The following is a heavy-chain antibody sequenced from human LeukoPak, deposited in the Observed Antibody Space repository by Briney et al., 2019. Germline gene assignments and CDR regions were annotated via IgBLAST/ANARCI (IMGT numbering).Heavy chain of an antibody. CDR2: FDPEDGET. V-gene: IGHV1-24*01. Sequence: ASVKVSCEVSGYTLTELSMHWVRQAPGKGLEWMGGFDPEDGETIYAQKFQGRVTMTEDTSTDTAYMELSSLRSEDTAVYYCATDPTTRLRRPTSAYGMDVWGQGTTVTVSS. J-gene: IGHJ6*02. CDR3: ATDPTTRLRRPTSAYGMDV. CDR1: GYTLTELS. D-gene: IGHD4-17*01.